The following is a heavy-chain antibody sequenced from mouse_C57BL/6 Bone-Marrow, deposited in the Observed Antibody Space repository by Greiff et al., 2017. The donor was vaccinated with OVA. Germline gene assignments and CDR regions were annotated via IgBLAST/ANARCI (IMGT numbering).Heavy chain of an antibody. CDR2: ISYDGSN. CDR1: GYSITSGYY. Sequence: DVQLQESGPGLVKPSQSLSLTCSVTGYSITSGYYWNWIRQFPGNKLEWMGYISYDGSNNYNPSLKNRISITRDTSKNQFFLKLNSVTTEDTATYYCARDQYYGSSPPWFAYWGQGTLVTVSA. D-gene: IGHD1-1*01. V-gene: IGHV3-6*01. J-gene: IGHJ3*01. CDR3: ARDQYYGSSPPWFAY.